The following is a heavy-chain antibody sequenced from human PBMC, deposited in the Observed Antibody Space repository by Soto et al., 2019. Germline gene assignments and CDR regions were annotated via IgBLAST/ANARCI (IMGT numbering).Heavy chain of an antibody. CDR1: GFTFSSYG. J-gene: IGHJ4*02. V-gene: IGHV3-33*01. CDR2: IWYDGSNK. Sequence: PGGSLRLSCAASGFTFSSYGMHWVRQAPGKGLEWVAVIWYDGSNKYYADSVKGRFTISRDNSKNTLYLQMNSLRAEDTAVYYCARDGRLLAVAGYFDYWGQGTLVTAPQ. D-gene: IGHD6-19*01. CDR3: ARDGRLLAVAGYFDY.